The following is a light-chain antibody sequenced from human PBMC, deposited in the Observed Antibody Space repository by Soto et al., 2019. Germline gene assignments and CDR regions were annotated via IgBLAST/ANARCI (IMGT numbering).Light chain of an antibody. CDR1: QSVSSY. Sequence: EVVLTQSPATLSLSPGERATLSCRASQSVSSYLAWYQQKPGQAPRLLIYDASDRATGIPARCSGSGSGTDFTLTISSLEPEDFAVYYCQQRSNWPLYTFGQGTNLEIK. J-gene: IGKJ2*01. CDR3: QQRSNWPLYT. CDR2: DAS. V-gene: IGKV3-11*01.